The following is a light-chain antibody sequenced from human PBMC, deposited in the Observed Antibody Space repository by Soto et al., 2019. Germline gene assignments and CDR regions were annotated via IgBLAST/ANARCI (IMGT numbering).Light chain of an antibody. V-gene: IGKV1-5*03. Sequence: DIQMTQSPSTLSASVGDRVTITCRASQSISSWLAWYQQKPGKAPKLLIYKASSIESGVPSRFSGSGSGTEFTLTISSLQPDYFATYYSQQYNSYSRTFGQGTKVDIK. CDR1: QSISSW. CDR2: KAS. CDR3: QQYNSYSRT. J-gene: IGKJ1*01.